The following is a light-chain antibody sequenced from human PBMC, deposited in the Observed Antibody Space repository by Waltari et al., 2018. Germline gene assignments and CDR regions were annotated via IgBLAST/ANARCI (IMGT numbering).Light chain of an antibody. CDR1: QSVGTNY. V-gene: IGKV3-20*01. Sequence: IVLTQSPGTLSLSPGERATLSCRASQSVGTNYLAWYQQKPGQAPRLLISSSSSRATDIPDRFSGSGSGTDFTLTISRLEPEDFAVYYCQQHNTSPWTFGQGTKVEIK. CDR3: QQHNTSPWT. J-gene: IGKJ1*01. CDR2: SSS.